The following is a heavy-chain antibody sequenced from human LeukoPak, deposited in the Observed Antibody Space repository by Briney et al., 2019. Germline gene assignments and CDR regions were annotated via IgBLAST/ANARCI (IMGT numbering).Heavy chain of an antibody. J-gene: IGHJ2*01. V-gene: IGHV3-53*04. D-gene: IGHD6-6*01. CDR3: ARRQHVNWGFDL. CDR1: EFTVSSCH. CDR2: FYRTTGQ. Sequence: GGSLRLSCAASEFTVSSCHLSWVRQAPGEGLEWLSVFYRTTGQFYADSVKGRFIISRHDSNNTLSLQMNSLRPEDTAVYYCARRQHVNWGFDLWGRGTLVTVSS.